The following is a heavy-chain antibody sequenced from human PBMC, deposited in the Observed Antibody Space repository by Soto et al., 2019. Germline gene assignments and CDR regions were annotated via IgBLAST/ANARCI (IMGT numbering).Heavy chain of an antibody. Sequence: QLHLVQSGAVVKKPGASVTVSCSASGYPVTAYYMHWVRQAPGRGLEWMGGINPATGAAKYTQTFQGRVTMPRGTATSTVFKELSGLTSEDTAVFYWARGGGVGVAGSAAFDMWGQGTLVTVSS. D-gene: IGHD3-3*01. CDR3: ARGGGVGVAGSAAFDM. CDR1: GYPVTAYY. V-gene: IGHV1-2*02. J-gene: IGHJ3*02. CDR2: INPATGAA.